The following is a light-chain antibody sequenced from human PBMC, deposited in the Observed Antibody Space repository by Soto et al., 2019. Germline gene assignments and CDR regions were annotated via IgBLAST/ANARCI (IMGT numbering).Light chain of an antibody. J-gene: IGKJ4*01. CDR2: WAS. CDR3: QQYYSAPLT. CDR1: QSVLYSSNNKNY. Sequence: DIVMSQSPYSQSSSLCEISTINCKSSQSVLYSSNNKNYSAWYQQKPGQPPKLLIYWASTRESGVPDRFSGSGSGTDFTLTISSLQAEDVAVYSCQQYYSAPLTFGGGAKVDIK. V-gene: IGKV4-1*01.